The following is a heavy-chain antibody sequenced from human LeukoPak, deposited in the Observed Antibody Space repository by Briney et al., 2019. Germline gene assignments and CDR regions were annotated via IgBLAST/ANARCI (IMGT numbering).Heavy chain of an antibody. Sequence: ASVKVSCKASGYTFIGYYMHWVRQAPGQGLEWMGWINPNSGGTNYAQKFQGRVTMTRDTSISTAYMELSRLRSDDTAVYYCARIGTGTSPPRDWGQGTLVTVSS. J-gene: IGHJ4*02. V-gene: IGHV1-2*02. CDR3: ARIGTGTSPPRD. D-gene: IGHD1-7*01. CDR2: INPNSGGT. CDR1: GYTFIGYY.